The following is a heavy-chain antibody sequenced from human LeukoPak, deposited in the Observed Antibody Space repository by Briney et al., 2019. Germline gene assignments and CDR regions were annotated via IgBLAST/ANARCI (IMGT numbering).Heavy chain of an antibody. D-gene: IGHD2-15*01. V-gene: IGHV3-30*02. CDR3: AKDWRRIVVVGPITRHGNYMDV. Sequence: GRSLRLSCAASGFTFSSYGMHWVRQAPGKELEWVAFIRYDGSNKYFADSLKGRFTISRDNSKNTLYLQMNSLRPEDTAVYYCAKDWRRIVVVGPITRHGNYMDVWGKGTTVTISS. CDR2: IRYDGSNK. J-gene: IGHJ6*03. CDR1: GFTFSSYG.